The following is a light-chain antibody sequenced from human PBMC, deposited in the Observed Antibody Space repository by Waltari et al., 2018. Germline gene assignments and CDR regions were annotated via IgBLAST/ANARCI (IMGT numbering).Light chain of an antibody. CDR3: QKYNRAPWT. CDR1: QGINSY. Sequence: DIQMTQSPSSLSASVGDRVTITCRASQGINSYLAWYQQKPGTVPELLIYAASTLQSGVPSRFSGSGSGTELTLTISSLQPEDVATYYCQKYNRAPWTFGQGTKVEIK. CDR2: AAS. J-gene: IGKJ1*01. V-gene: IGKV1-27*01.